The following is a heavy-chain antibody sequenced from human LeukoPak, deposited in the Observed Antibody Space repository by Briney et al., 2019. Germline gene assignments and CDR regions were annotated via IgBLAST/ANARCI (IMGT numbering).Heavy chain of an antibody. CDR2: ISSSSSYI. D-gene: IGHD2-15*01. J-gene: IGHJ3*02. V-gene: IGHV3-21*01. Sequence: GGSLRLSCAASGFTFSSHGMSWVRQAPGKGLEWVSSISSSSSYIYYADSVKGRFTISRDNAKNSLYLQMNSLRAEDTAVYYCARDPDYCSGGSCSHGAFDIWGQGTMVTVSS. CDR3: ARDPDYCSGGSCSHGAFDI. CDR1: GFTFSSHG.